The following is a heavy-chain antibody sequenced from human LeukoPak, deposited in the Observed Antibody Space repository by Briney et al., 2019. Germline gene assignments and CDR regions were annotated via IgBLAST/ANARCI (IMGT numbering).Heavy chain of an antibody. V-gene: IGHV3-23*01. CDR1: GFTFSSYG. D-gene: IGHD1-26*01. CDR3: ARGGSYLSAFDI. CDR2: ISGDAGRT. Sequence: GGSLRLSCAASGFTFSSYGMNWGRQAPGKGLEWVSGISGDAGRTYYADSVKGRFTIYRDNSKNTLYLQMNSLRAEDTAVYYCARGGSYLSAFDIWGQGTMVTVSS. J-gene: IGHJ3*02.